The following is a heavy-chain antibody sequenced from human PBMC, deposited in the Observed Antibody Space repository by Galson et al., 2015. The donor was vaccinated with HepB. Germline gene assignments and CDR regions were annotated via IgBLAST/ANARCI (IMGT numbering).Heavy chain of an antibody. CDR2: IDTVSTAI. Sequence: SLKVTCSASGFTFSSYSMNWVRQAPGKGLEWVSYIDTVSTAIYYADSVKGRFTISRDNDSNSLYLQMNSLRAEDTAVYYCARGVMRLVDYWGQGTLVTVSS. J-gene: IGHJ4*02. CDR3: ARGVMRLVDY. V-gene: IGHV3-48*01. CDR1: GFTFSSYS. D-gene: IGHD3-16*01.